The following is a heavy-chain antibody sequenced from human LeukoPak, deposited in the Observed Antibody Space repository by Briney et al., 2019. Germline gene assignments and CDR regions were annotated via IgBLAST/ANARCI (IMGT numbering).Heavy chain of an antibody. CDR1: GGSISSGGYY. V-gene: IGHV4-30-2*01. J-gene: IGHJ4*02. CDR3: AREKALAILGVVIDY. Sequence: TSQTLSLTCTVSGGSISSGGYYWRWIRQPPGKGLEWIGYIYHSGGTYYNPSLKSRVTISLDRSKNQFSLKLSSVTAADTAMYFCAREKALAILGVVIDYWGQGTLVTVSS. D-gene: IGHD3-3*01. CDR2: IYHSGGT.